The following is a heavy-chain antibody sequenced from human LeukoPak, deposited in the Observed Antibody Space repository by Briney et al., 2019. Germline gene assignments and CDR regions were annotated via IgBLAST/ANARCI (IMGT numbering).Heavy chain of an antibody. J-gene: IGHJ6*02. D-gene: IGHD6-6*01. V-gene: IGHV4-59*08. CDR1: GGSISSYY. CDR2: IYYSGST. Sequence: SETLSLTCTVSGGSISSYYWSWIRQPPGKGLEWIGYIYYSGSTNYNPSLKSRVTISVDMSKNQFSLKLSSVTAADTAVYYCARQRSIGDYYYGMDVWGQGTTVTVSS. CDR3: ARQRSIGDYYYGMDV.